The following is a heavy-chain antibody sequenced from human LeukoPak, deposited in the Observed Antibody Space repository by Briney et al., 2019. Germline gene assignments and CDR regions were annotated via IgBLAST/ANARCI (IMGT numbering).Heavy chain of an antibody. Sequence: SETLSLTCTVSGGSISNHYWGWIRQPPGEELEWIGYVNDRGDTNYNPSLKSRVTLSEDTSKKQISLKLSSVTAADTAVYYCVRVSVAYYFDYWGQGTLVTVSS. CDR3: VRVSVAYYFDY. CDR1: GGSISNHY. CDR2: VNDRGDT. V-gene: IGHV4-59*11. J-gene: IGHJ4*02. D-gene: IGHD2/OR15-2a*01.